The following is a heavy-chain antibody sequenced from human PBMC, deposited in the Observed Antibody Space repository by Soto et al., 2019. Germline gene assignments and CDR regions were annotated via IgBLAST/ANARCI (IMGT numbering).Heavy chain of an antibody. CDR2: SRGSGGST. CDR3: AKFRGPTYDFYDMDA. CDR1: GFIFSNYA. Sequence: EVQLLESGGGVVQPGGSLTLSCAASGFIFSNYAMTWVRQAPGKGLEWVSSRGSGGSTYQADSVKGRFIISRDNSKNMLYLQMDSLRAEHTAVYYCAKFRGPTYDFYDMDAWGKGTTVIVS. D-gene: IGHD3-10*01. J-gene: IGHJ6*03. V-gene: IGHV3-23*01.